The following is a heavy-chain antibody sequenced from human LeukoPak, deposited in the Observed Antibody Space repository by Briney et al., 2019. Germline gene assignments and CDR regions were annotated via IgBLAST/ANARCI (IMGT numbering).Heavy chain of an antibody. V-gene: IGHV3-21*01. Sequence: GGSLRLSCAASGFTFSSCSMNWVRQAPGKGLEWVSSISSSSSYIYYADSVKGRFTISRDNAKNSLYLQMHSLRAEDTAVYYCARDWSGSYYYFDYWGQGTLVTVSS. J-gene: IGHJ4*02. D-gene: IGHD1-26*01. CDR3: ARDWSGSYYYFDY. CDR2: ISSSSSYI. CDR1: GFTFSSCS.